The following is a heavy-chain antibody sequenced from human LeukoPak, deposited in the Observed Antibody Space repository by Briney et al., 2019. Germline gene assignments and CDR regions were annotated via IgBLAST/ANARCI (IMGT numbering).Heavy chain of an antibody. CDR3: ARDAYSGGSCYAY. CDR2: INQDGSEK. V-gene: IGHV3-7*01. J-gene: IGHJ4*02. Sequence: GGSLRLSCAASGFTFSSYRMSWVRLAPGKGLEWVANINQDGSEKYYVDSLEGRFTISRDNAKNSPFLQMNSLTAEDTAVYYCARDAYSGGSCYAYWGQGTLVIVSS. CDR1: GFTFSSYR. D-gene: IGHD2-15*01.